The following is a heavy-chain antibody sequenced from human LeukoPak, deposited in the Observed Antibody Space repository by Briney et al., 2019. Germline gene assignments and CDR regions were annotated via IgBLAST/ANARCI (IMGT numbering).Heavy chain of an antibody. J-gene: IGHJ4*02. CDR1: GFNFATYW. CDR3: AREAPGWYSSSWFDY. Sequence: GGSLRLSCAASGFNFATYWMNWVRQAPGKGLEWVANIKQDGSEKYYVDSVKGRFTISRDNAKNSLYLQMNSLRAEDMAVYYCAREAPGWYSSSWFDYWGQGTLVTVSS. CDR2: IKQDGSEK. D-gene: IGHD6-13*01. V-gene: IGHV3-7*03.